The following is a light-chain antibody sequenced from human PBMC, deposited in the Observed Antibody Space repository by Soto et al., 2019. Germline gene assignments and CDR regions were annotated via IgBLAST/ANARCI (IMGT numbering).Light chain of an antibody. Sequence: QSVLTQPASVSGSPGQSITISCTGTSSDVGAYNFVSWYQQHPGKAPKLIIYDVNNRPSEVSNRFSGSKSGNTASLTISGLQAEDEGDYYCSSFTTGVNYVFGIGTKVTVL. J-gene: IGLJ1*01. CDR2: DVN. CDR1: SSDVGAYNF. V-gene: IGLV2-14*03. CDR3: SSFTTGVNYV.